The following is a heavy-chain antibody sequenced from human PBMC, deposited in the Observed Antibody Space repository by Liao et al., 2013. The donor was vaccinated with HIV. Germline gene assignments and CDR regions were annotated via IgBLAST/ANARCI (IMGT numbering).Heavy chain of an antibody. D-gene: IGHD5-12*01. V-gene: IGHV4-61*02. CDR1: GGSINSGTFY. CDR2: IYTTGST. J-gene: IGHJ4*02. Sequence: QVQLQESGPGLVKPSQTLSLTCTVSGGSINSGTFYWSWIRQPAGKGLEWIGRIYTTGSTSSNPSLKSRVTISGDTSKNQFSLKLSSVTAADTAVYYCARGHWDSGYNYWGQGTLVTVSS. CDR3: ARGHWDSGYNY.